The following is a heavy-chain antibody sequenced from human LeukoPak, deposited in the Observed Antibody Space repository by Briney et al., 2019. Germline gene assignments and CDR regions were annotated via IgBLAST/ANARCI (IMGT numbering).Heavy chain of an antibody. Sequence: PSETLSLTCAVYGGSFSDYYWSWIRQPPGKGLEWIGEINHSGSTNYNPSLKSRVTISVDTSKNQFSLKLSSVTAADMAVYYCARVWRYCSSTSCPGPLDYWGQGTLVTVSS. D-gene: IGHD2-2*01. CDR1: GGSFSDYY. CDR2: INHSGST. V-gene: IGHV4-34*01. J-gene: IGHJ4*02. CDR3: ARVWRYCSSTSCPGPLDY.